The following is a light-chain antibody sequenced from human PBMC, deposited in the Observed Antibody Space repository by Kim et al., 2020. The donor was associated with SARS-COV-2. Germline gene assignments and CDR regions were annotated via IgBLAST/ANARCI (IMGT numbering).Light chain of an antibody. J-gene: IGKJ1*01. CDR2: DAS. V-gene: IGKV1-39*01. Sequence: ASIGDRVTITCRASQTISNYLSWYQHKPGKVPKLLIYDASSLHSGVPSRFSGSGSGTEFTLTISGFQPEDFATYYCQEGYSTSWAFGPGTKVDIK. CDR3: QEGYSTSWA. CDR1: QTISNY.